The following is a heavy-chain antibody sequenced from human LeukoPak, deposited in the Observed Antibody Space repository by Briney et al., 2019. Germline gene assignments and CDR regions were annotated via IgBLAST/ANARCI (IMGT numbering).Heavy chain of an antibody. D-gene: IGHD2-2*01. V-gene: IGHV3-53*01. J-gene: IGHJ3*02. CDR2: IYSGGTT. CDR3: ARDSTFDI. Sequence: PGGSLRLSCAASGFTVSSNYMSWVRQAPGKGLEWVSAIYSGGTTYYAGSVKGRFIVSSENSKNTLYLQMNSLRAEDTAVYYCARDSTFDIWGQGTVVTVSS. CDR1: GFTVSSNY.